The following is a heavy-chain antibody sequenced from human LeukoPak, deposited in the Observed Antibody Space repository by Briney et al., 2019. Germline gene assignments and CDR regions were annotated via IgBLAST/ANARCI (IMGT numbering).Heavy chain of an antibody. V-gene: IGHV3-21*01. J-gene: IGHJ3*01. CDR3: ARARSSGSHRVVNAFDV. D-gene: IGHD1-26*01. Sequence: GGSLRLSCVASGFTFSSYTMNWVRQAPGKGLEWVSSISITSDYIYYPDSMKGRFTISRDNAKNSLYLQMNSLRAEDTAVYYCARARSSGSHRVVNAFDVWGQGTMVTVSS. CDR1: GFTFSSYT. CDR2: ISITSDYI.